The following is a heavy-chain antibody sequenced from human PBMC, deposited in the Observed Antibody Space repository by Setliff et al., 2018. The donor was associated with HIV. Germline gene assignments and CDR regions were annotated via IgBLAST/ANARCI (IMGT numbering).Heavy chain of an antibody. D-gene: IGHD4-17*01. CDR3: AKARTTVTSALDS. CDR1: GFAFSASA. CDR2: ISGSGGVT. J-gene: IGHJ4*02. V-gene: IGHV3-23*01. Sequence: LRLSCAASGFAFSASAMSWVRQAPGKGLEWVTDISGSGGVTYYADSVRGRFTVSRDNSGRTLYLQINSLRAEDTAIYYCAKARTTVTSALDSWGQGTLVTSPQ.